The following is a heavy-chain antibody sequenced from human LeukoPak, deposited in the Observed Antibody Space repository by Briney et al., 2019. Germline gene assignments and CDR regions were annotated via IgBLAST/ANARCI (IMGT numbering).Heavy chain of an antibody. CDR2: VSNSGTT. D-gene: IGHD3-22*01. CDR1: GGSISHYY. J-gene: IGHJ4*02. CDR3: ARHHSSAYPFDY. Sequence: SETLSLTCTVSGGSISHYYWSWVRQSPGKGLEWIGYVSNSGTTNYRPSLRSRVTVSVDTSQNHVSLKLTSMTAADTGLYYCARHHSSAYPFDYWGQGTLVTVSS. V-gene: IGHV4-59*08.